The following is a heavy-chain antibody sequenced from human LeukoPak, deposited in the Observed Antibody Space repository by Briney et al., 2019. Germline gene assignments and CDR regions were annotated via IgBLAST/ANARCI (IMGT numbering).Heavy chain of an antibody. CDR2: IIPIFGTA. V-gene: IGHV1-69*13. J-gene: IGHJ4*02. CDR1: GGTFSSYA. D-gene: IGHD3-22*01. CDR3: ARAEYYYDSSGYDY. Sequence: GASVKVSCKAPGGTFSSYAISWVRQAPGQGLEWMGGIIPIFGTANYAQKFQGRVTITADESTSTAYMELSSLRSEDTAVYYCARAEYYYDSSGYDYWGQGTLVTVSS.